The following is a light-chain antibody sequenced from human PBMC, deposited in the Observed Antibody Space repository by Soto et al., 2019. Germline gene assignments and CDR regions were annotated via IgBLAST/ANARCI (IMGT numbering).Light chain of an antibody. V-gene: IGKV1-8*01. J-gene: IGKJ1*01. Sequence: AIRMTQSPSSFSASTGDRVTITCRASQGISSYLAWYQQKPGKAPKLLIYAASTLQSGVPSRFSGSGSGTDFTLTINGLQSEDLATYYCQQYYTYPVAFGQGTKV. CDR2: AAS. CDR1: QGISSY. CDR3: QQYYTYPVA.